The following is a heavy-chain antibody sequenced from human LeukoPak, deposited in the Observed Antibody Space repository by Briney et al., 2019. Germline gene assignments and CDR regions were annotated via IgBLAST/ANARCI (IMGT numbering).Heavy chain of an antibody. CDR2: IKQDGSEK. V-gene: IGHV3-7*01. CDR1: GLTFSSYW. J-gene: IGHJ6*03. D-gene: IGHD1-26*01. CDR3: ARLSGSYSGRYYYYMDV. Sequence: QTGGSLRLSCAVSGLTFSSYWMSWVRQAPAKGLEWVANIKQDGSEKYYVDCVKGRFTISRDNAKNSLFLQMDSLRAEDTAVYSCARLSGSYSGRYYYYMDVCGKGTTVTVSS.